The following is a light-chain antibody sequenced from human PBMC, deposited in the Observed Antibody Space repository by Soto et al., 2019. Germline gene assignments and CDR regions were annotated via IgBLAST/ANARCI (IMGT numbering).Light chain of an antibody. CDR3: CSYVSSKTYV. CDR1: RTDVGGYNF. CDR2: EVS. J-gene: IGLJ1*01. V-gene: IGLV2-14*01. Sequence: QSVPTHPASVSGAPGQAITISCTGNRTDVGGYNFASWSHQQQSKASKVIVYEVSTRPSGVSDRFSGSKSDNTASLTIFGLQDEDEADYYCCSYVSSKTYVFGTGTKVTVL.